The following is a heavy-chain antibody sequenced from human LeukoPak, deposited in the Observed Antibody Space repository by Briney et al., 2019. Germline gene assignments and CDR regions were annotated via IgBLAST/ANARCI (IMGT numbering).Heavy chain of an antibody. Sequence: SETLSLTCTVSGGSISSYFCSWIRQPAGKGLEWIGRIHTSGSTNYNSSLKSRVTMSVDTSKNQFSLNLSSVTAADTAVYYCARDQGVQDTAMVTFYYYGMDVWGKGTTVTVSS. CDR2: IHTSGST. CDR3: ARDQGVQDTAMVTFYYYGMDV. V-gene: IGHV4-4*07. CDR1: GGSISSYF. D-gene: IGHD5-18*01. J-gene: IGHJ6*04.